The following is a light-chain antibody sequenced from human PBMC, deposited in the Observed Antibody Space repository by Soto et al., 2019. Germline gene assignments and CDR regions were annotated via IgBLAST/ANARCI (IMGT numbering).Light chain of an antibody. CDR1: QSVSSY. Sequence: EIVLTQSPATLSLSPGERATLSCRASQSVSSYLAWYQQKPGQAPRLLIYDASNRATGIPARFSGSGSGTDFTLTISGLQSEDFAVYYCQQYNNWPAITFGQGTRLRL. CDR2: DAS. CDR3: QQYNNWPAIT. J-gene: IGKJ5*01. V-gene: IGKV3-11*01.